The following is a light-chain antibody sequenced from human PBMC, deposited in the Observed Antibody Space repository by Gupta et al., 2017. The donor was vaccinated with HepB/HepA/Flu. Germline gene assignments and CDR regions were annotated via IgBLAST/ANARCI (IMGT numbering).Light chain of an antibody. CDR3: QQSYSTPIT. Sequence: DMQLSPFPSSLSASVGDRVTITCRASQSSSSYLNWSQQKPGKAPKLLIYAASSLQSGVPSRFSGSGSGTDFTLTISSLQPEDFATYYCQQSYSTPITFGQGTRLEIK. V-gene: IGKV1-39*01. CDR2: AAS. J-gene: IGKJ5*01. CDR1: QSSSSY.